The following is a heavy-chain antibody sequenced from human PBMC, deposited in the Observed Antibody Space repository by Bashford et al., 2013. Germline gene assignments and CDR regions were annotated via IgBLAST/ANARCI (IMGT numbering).Heavy chain of an antibody. CDR3: AREGNTKPHDY. CDR1: GFNIGNFA. Sequence: GGSLRLSCAASGFNIGNFAMSWVRQAPGRGLEWVSTVNLFGYTYYADSVKGRFTISRDSSTNTLSLQMNGLRAEDTALYFCAREGNTKPHDYWGPG. D-gene: IGHD1-26*01. J-gene: IGHJ4*02. V-gene: IGHV3-23*01. CDR2: VNLFGYT.